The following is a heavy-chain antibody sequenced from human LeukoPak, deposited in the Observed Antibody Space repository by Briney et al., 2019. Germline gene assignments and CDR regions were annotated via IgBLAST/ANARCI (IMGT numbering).Heavy chain of an antibody. CDR1: GITFSSNA. Sequence: GGSLRLSCAASGITFSSNAMSWVRQAPGKGLEWVSCVTGTGGSTYYAASVKGRFTISRDNSKNTLFLDMNSLRAEDTALYYRAKTSGSSCYGGSDYWGQGTLVTVSS. CDR3: AKTSGSSCYGGSDY. V-gene: IGHV3-23*01. J-gene: IGHJ4*02. CDR2: VTGTGGST. D-gene: IGHD3-22*01.